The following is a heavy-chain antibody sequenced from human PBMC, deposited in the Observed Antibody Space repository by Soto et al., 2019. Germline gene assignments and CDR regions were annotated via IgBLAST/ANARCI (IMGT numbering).Heavy chain of an antibody. CDR1: GYTFTSSY. Sequence: GASVKVSCKASGYTFTSSYIHWVRQAPGQGLEWMGIINPSGGSTSYEQKFQGRVTMTTDTSTSTVYMELTSLRFEDTAVYYCARCYYDSIAWGQGTLVTVSS. CDR3: ARCYYDSIA. CDR2: INPSGGST. V-gene: IGHV1-46*01. J-gene: IGHJ5*02. D-gene: IGHD3-22*01.